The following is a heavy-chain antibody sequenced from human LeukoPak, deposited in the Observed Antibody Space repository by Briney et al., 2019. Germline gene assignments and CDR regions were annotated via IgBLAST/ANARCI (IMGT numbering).Heavy chain of an antibody. CDR2: INPGGGST. V-gene: IGHV1-46*04. CDR3: AREDRAGDYALNFDY. D-gene: IGHD4-17*01. CDR1: GYTFTTYY. Sequence: GASVKVSCKASGYTFTTYYIHWVRQAPGEGLEWMGIINPGGGSTSYAQRLQGRVTLTRDTSTSTAYMELSSLRSEDTAVYYCAREDRAGDYALNFDYWGQGTLVTVSS. J-gene: IGHJ4*02.